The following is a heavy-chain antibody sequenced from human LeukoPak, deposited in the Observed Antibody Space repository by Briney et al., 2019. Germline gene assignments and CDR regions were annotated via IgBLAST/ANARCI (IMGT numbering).Heavy chain of an antibody. V-gene: IGHV4-59*12. J-gene: IGHJ4*02. CDR2: LYYSGTT. CDR3: ARDGGYCSGGSCYFDY. Sequence: SETLSLTCTVSGGSISSYYWSWIRQPPGKGLEWIGYLYYSGTTNYNPSLKSRVAISVDTSKNQFSLKLSSVTAADTAVYYCARDGGYCSGGSCYFDYWGQGTLVTVSS. CDR1: GGSISSYY. D-gene: IGHD2-15*01.